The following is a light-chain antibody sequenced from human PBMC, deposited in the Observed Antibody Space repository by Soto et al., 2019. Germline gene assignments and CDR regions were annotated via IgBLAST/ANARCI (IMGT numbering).Light chain of an antibody. CDR3: QQHSHRPYT. CDR2: DAS. V-gene: IGKV3-11*01. CDR1: QSVSSY. J-gene: IGKJ2*01. Sequence: EIVLTQSPATLSLSPGERATLSCRASQSVSSYLAWYQQKPGQAPRLLIYDASNRATGIPARFSGSGSGTALPLTIISLEPEGFAGYYFQQHSHRPYTFGQGTKLEIK.